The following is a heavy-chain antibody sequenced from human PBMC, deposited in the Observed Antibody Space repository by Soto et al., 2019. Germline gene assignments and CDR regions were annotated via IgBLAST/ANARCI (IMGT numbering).Heavy chain of an antibody. D-gene: IGHD3-3*01. CDR1: GGTFSSYA. CDR2: IIPIFGTA. J-gene: IGHJ6*02. V-gene: IGHV1-69*13. Sequence: SVKVSCKASGGTFSSYAISWVRQAPGQGLEWMGGIIPIFGTANYAQKFQGRVTITADESTSTAYMELSSLRSEDTAVYYCARDWVYYDFWSGNPYGSSYYSGRDGWGQGTTVTVAS. CDR3: ARDWVYYDFWSGNPYGSSYYSGRDG.